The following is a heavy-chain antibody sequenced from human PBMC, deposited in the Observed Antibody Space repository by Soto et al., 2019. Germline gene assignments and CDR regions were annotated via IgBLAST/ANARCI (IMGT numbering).Heavy chain of an antibody. V-gene: IGHV4-31*03. D-gene: IGHD6-13*01. J-gene: IGHJ5*02. CDR3: ARGTTAAGTTWFDP. CDR2: IYYSGST. Sequence: SETLSLTCTVSGGSISSGGYYWSWIRQHPGKGLEWIGYIYYSGSTYYNPSLKSRVTISVDTSKNQFSLKLSSVTAADTAVYYCARGTTAAGTTWFDPWGQGTLVTVSS. CDR1: GGSISSGGYY.